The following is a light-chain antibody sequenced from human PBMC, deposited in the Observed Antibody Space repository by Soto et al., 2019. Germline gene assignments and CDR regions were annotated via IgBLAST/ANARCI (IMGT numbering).Light chain of an antibody. CDR3: MQVSHWPTT. CDR2: KVS. Sequence: DVELTQSPLSLPVTLGQPASISCRSSQSLVYSDGNTYLSWIHQRPGQSPRRLIYKVSNRDSGDPDRFSGSGSATDFTLKISGVEAEDVGVYFCMQVSHWPTTFGQGTRLEMK. J-gene: IGKJ5*01. V-gene: IGKV2-30*01. CDR1: QSLVYSDGNTY.